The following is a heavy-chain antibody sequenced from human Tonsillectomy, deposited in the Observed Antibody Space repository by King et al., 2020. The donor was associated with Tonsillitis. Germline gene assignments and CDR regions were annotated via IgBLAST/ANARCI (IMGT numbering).Heavy chain of an antibody. CDR2: IYSGGTT. D-gene: IGHD1-1*01. CDR3: ARAPGTVFDY. V-gene: IGHV3-53*01. CDR1: GFTVSSNY. Sequence: LVESGGGLIQPGGSLRLSCAASGFTVSSNYMSWVRQAPGEGLEWVSVIYSGGTTYYADSVKGRFTISRDNSKNTLYLQMNSLRVEDTAVYYCARAPGTVFDYWGQGTLVTVSS. J-gene: IGHJ4*02.